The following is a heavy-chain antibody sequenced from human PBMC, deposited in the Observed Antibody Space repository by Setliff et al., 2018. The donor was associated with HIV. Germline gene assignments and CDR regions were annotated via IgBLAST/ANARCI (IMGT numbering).Heavy chain of an antibody. J-gene: IGHJ4*02. Sequence: SETLSLTCIVSGASISSNTWSWIRQAPGKGLQWIGFIYNSVTTNYNPSLKSRVTISVDMSNTQIFLSLTSVTAADTAVYYCARGDRYYGSGGDYVGGWYYSDIWGQGTLVTVSS. D-gene: IGHD3-10*01. V-gene: IGHV4-59*01. CDR1: GASISSNT. CDR2: IYNSVTT. CDR3: ARGDRYYGSGGDYVGGWYYSDI.